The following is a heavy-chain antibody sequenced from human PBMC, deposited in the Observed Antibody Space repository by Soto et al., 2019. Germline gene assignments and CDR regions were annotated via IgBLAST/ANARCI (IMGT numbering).Heavy chain of an antibody. CDR1: GGTFSSYA. J-gene: IGHJ6*02. V-gene: IGHV1-69*01. Sequence: QVQLVQSGAEVKKPGSSVKVSCKASGGTFSSYAISWVRQAPGQGLEWMGGIIPISDTTNYAQKFQGRVTLTADESTSTAYMELSSLRSEHTAVYYCARSQGSSTSLEIYYYYYYGMDVWGQGTTVTVSS. D-gene: IGHD2-2*01. CDR2: IIPISDTT. CDR3: ARSQGSSTSLEIYYYYYYGMDV.